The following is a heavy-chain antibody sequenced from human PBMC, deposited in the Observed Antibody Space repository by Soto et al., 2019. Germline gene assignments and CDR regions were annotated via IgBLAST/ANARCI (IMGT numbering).Heavy chain of an antibody. CDR1: GGTFSSYA. D-gene: IGHD6-13*01. Sequence: QVQLVQSGAEVKKPGSSVKVSCKASGGTFSSYAISWVRQAPGQGLEWMGGIIPIFGTANYAQKFQGRVTNTADETTNTAYQELSSPRSEDPAVYYRARGGESSSWLLGPGRNYYHGMDVWGQGTTVTVSS. V-gene: IGHV1-69*01. CDR3: ARGGESSSWLLGPGRNYYHGMDV. J-gene: IGHJ6*02. CDR2: IIPIFGTA.